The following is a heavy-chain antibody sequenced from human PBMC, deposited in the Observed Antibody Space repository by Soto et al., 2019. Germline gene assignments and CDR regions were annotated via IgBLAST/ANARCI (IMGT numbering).Heavy chain of an antibody. CDR2: IFSSGST. V-gene: IGHV4-4*07. CDR1: GGSINTFY. J-gene: IGHJ4*02. Sequence: KPSETLSLTCTVSGGSINTFYWSWVRQPAGKGLEWIGRIFSSGSTSFNPSLESRVAVSVDTSKNHFSLNLSSVTAADMAVYYCAREGSYSAYNFAHGIQLWSFDFWGQGALVTVSS. D-gene: IGHD5-12*01. CDR3: AREGSYSAYNFAHGIQLWSFDF.